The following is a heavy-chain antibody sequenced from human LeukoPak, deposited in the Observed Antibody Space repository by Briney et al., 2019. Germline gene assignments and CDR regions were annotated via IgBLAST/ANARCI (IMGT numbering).Heavy chain of an antibody. D-gene: IGHD3-9*01. CDR2: IIPIFGTA. J-gene: IGHJ4*02. CDR1: GGTFSSYA. CDR3: ARNILTGLCPDY. V-gene: IGHV1-69*06. Sequence: SVKVSCKASGGTFSSYAISWVRQAPGQGLEWMGGIIPIFGTANYAQKFQGRVTITADKSTSTAYMELRSLRSDDTAVYYCARNILTGLCPDYWGQGTLVTVSS.